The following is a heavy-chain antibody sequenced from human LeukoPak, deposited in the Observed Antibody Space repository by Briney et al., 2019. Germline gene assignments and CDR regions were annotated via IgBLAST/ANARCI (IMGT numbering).Heavy chain of an antibody. CDR2: ISYDGSNK. J-gene: IGHJ4*02. CDR1: GFTFSSYG. Sequence: GRSLRLSCAASGFTFSSYGMHWVRQAPGKGLEWVAVISYDGSNKYYADSVKGRFTTSRDNSKNTLYLQMNSLRAEDTAVYYCAKDLFYGGHYFDYWGQGTLVTVSS. V-gene: IGHV3-30*18. CDR3: AKDLFYGGHYFDY. D-gene: IGHD4/OR15-4a*01.